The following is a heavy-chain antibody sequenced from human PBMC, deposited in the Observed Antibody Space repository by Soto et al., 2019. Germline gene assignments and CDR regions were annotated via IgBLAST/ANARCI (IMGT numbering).Heavy chain of an antibody. CDR3: ASRYCISTSCYVGYYGMDV. CDR2: IYHSGST. V-gene: IGHV4-4*02. Sequence: QVQLQESGPGLVKPSGTLSLTCAVSGGSISSSNWWSWVRQPPGKGLEWIGEIYHSGSTNYNPSLKSLVPISVDKSKNQFSLKLSAVTAADPAVYYCASRYCISTSCYVGYYGMDVWGQGTTVTVSS. D-gene: IGHD2-2*01. CDR1: GGSISSSNW. J-gene: IGHJ6*02.